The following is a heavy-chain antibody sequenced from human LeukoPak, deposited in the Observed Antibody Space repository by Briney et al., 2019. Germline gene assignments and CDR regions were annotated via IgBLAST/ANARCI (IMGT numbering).Heavy chain of an antibody. CDR1: GFIFSTYG. D-gene: IGHD3-16*01. J-gene: IGHJ4*02. V-gene: IGHV3-30*02. CDR2: IRHDGSIK. CDR3: AKDSLADIDY. Sequence: GGSLRLSCAASGFIFSTYGMYWVRQAPGKGLEWVAFIRHDGSIKIYADSVKGRSTISRDNSKNTLYLQMNSLRAEDTADYYCAKDSLADIDYWGQGTLVTVSS.